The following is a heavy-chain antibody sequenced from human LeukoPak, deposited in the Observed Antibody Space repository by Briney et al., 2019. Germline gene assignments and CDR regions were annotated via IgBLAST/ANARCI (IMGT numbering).Heavy chain of an antibody. CDR3: ARADYYDSSGYCFDY. Sequence: PGGSLRLSCAASGFTFSSYEMNWVRQAPGKGLEWVSYISSSGSTIHYAESVKGRFTISRDNAKSSLYLQMNSLRAEDTAVYYCARADYYDSSGYCFDYWGQGTLVTVSS. J-gene: IGHJ4*02. CDR1: GFTFSSYE. V-gene: IGHV3-48*03. CDR2: ISSSGSTI. D-gene: IGHD3-22*01.